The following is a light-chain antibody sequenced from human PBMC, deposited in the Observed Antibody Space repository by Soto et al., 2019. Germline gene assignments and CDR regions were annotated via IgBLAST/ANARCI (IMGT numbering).Light chain of an antibody. J-gene: IGLJ2*01. V-gene: IGLV2-23*02. Sequence: SALTQPASVSGSPGQSITISCTGTSSAVGSYNLVSWYQQYPGKAPKLMIYEVTKRPSGVSNRFSGSKSGNTASLTISGLQAEDEADYYCCSYAGSSTFVVFGGGTKLTVL. CDR2: EVT. CDR1: SSAVGSYNL. CDR3: CSYAGSSTFVV.